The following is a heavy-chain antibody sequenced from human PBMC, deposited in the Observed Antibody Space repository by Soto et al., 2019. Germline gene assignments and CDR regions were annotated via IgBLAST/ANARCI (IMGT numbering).Heavy chain of an antibody. Sequence: SETLSLTCTVSGGSISSYYWSWIRQPPGKGLEWIGYIYYSGSTNYNPSLKSRATISVDTSKNQFSLKLSSVTAADTAVYYCARSKVVPAASPPYYYYYMDVWGKGTTVTVSS. V-gene: IGHV4-59*08. D-gene: IGHD2-2*01. CDR2: IYYSGST. CDR3: ARSKVVPAASPPYYYYYMDV. CDR1: GGSISSYY. J-gene: IGHJ6*03.